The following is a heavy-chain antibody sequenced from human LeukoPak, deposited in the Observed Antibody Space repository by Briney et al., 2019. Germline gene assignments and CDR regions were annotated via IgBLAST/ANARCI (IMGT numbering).Heavy chain of an antibody. J-gene: IGHJ5*02. V-gene: IGHV3-30-3*01. D-gene: IGHD3-22*01. CDR3: ARAPSSYYDTWFDP. CDR1: GFTFSSYA. Sequence: GGSLRLSCAASGFTFSSYAMHWVRQAPGKGLGWVAVISYDGSNKFYADSVKGRFTVSRDNSKNTLDLQMNSLRAEDTAVYYCARAPSSYYDTWFDPWGQGTLVTVSS. CDR2: ISYDGSNK.